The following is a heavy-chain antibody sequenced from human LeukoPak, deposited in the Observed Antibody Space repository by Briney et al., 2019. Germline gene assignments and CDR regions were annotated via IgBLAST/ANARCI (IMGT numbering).Heavy chain of an antibody. CDR1: GGSISSYY. D-gene: IGHD3-10*01. Sequence: SETLSLTCTVSGGSISSYYWSWIRQPPGKGLEWIGYIYYSGSINYNPSLKSRVTISVDTSKNQFSLKLSSVTAADTAVYYCARELWPIGVDVWGQGTTVTVSS. V-gene: IGHV4-59*01. CDR2: IYYSGSI. CDR3: ARELWPIGVDV. J-gene: IGHJ6*02.